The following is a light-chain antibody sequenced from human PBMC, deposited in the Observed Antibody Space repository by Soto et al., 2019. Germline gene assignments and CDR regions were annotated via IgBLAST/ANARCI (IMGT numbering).Light chain of an antibody. CDR1: QTTDTW. CDR3: QQYISYPYT. Sequence: DIQMTQFPSTLSASVADRVTITCRASQTTDTWLAWYQQKPGTAPKLLIYDASSLEGGVPSRFSASGSGTEFTLTISSLQPDDLATYYCQQYISYPYTFGQGTKVEIK. CDR2: DAS. V-gene: IGKV1-5*01. J-gene: IGKJ2*01.